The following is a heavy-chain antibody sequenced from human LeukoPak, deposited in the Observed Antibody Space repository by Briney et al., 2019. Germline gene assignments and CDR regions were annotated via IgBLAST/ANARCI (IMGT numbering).Heavy chain of an antibody. V-gene: IGHV4-4*07. J-gene: IGHJ2*01. CDR1: GGSISSYY. Sequence: SETLSLTCTVSGGSISSYYWSWIRQPAGKGLEWIGRIYTSGSTNYNPSLKSRVTISVDKSKNQFSLKLSSVTAADTAVYYCARDPNHDSSGYYWYFDLWGRGTLVTVSS. CDR2: IYTSGST. CDR3: ARDPNHDSSGYYWYFDL. D-gene: IGHD3-22*01.